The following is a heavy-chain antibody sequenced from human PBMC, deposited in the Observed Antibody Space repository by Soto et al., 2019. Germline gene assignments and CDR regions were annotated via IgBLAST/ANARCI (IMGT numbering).Heavy chain of an antibody. CDR1: GYTFTSYG. Sequence: QVQLVQSGAEVKKPGASVKVSCKASGYTFTSYGISWVRQAPGQGLEWMGWISAYNGNTNYAQKLQGRVTMTTDTSKSTAYMELRSVRSDDTAVYYCARDTFSGYSSSSGYYYGMDVWGQGTTVTVSS. V-gene: IGHV1-18*01. CDR2: ISAYNGNT. D-gene: IGHD6-6*01. CDR3: ARDTFSGYSSSSGYYYGMDV. J-gene: IGHJ6*02.